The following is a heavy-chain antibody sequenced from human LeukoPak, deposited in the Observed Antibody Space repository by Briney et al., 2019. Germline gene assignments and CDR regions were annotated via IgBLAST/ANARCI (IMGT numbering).Heavy chain of an antibody. CDR3: ASRYYYGSGRSNWFDP. J-gene: IGHJ5*02. CDR1: GYTFTGYH. Sequence: ASVKVSCKASGYTFTGYHVHWVRQAPGQGLEWMGWISAYNGNTNYAQKLQGRVTMTTDTSTSTAYMELSSLRSEDTAVYYCASRYYYGSGRSNWFDPWGQGTLVTVSS. CDR2: ISAYNGNT. V-gene: IGHV1-18*04. D-gene: IGHD3-10*01.